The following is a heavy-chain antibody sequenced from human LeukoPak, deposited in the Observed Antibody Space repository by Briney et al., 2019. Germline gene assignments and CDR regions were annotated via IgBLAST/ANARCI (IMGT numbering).Heavy chain of an antibody. D-gene: IGHD4-11*01. CDR3: ARAQRVATTSAKSWFDP. J-gene: IGHJ5*02. CDR2: IYYSGTT. Sequence: PSETLSLTCTVSGASMSSSSYYWGWIRQPPGKGLEWIASIYYSGTTYYNPSLKSRVTISVDTSKTQFSLKLSSVSAADMAVYYCARAQRVATTSAKSWFDPWGQGTLVTVSS. CDR1: GASMSSSSYY. V-gene: IGHV4-39*07.